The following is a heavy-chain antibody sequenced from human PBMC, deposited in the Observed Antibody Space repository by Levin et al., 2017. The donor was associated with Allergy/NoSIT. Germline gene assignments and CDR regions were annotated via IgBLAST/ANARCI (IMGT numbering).Heavy chain of an antibody. CDR1: GGSISTYY. CDR3: ARQWGYYGSGSPIFDY. J-gene: IGHJ4*02. V-gene: IGHV4-59*08. Sequence: PGGSLRLSCTVSGGSISTYYWSWIRQPPGEGLDWIGYIYYSGSTNYNPSLKSRVTISVDTSKNQFPLRLRSVTAADTAVYYCARQWGYYGSGSPIFDYWGQGALVTVSS. D-gene: IGHD3-10*01. CDR2: IYYSGST.